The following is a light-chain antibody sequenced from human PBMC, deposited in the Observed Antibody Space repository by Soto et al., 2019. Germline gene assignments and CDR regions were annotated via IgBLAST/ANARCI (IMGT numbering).Light chain of an antibody. CDR1: SSNVGSNY. Sequence: QSVLTQPPSVSAAPGQKVTISCSGSSSNVGSNYVSWYQQLPGTAPKLLIYDNNKRPSGIPDRFFGSKSGTSATLDITGLQTGDEADYYCATWDRSLSVYVLFGGGTKVTVL. J-gene: IGLJ2*01. CDR3: ATWDRSLSVYVL. CDR2: DNN. V-gene: IGLV1-51*01.